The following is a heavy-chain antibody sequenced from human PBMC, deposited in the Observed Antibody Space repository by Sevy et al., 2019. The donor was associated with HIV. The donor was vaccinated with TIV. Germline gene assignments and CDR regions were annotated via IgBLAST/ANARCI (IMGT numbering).Heavy chain of an antibody. V-gene: IGHV4-30-4*01. D-gene: IGHD2-21*01. CDR3: AREVRPVWSADYGIDV. CDR2: IYYSGST. CDR1: GGSISSGDYY. Sequence: SETLSLTCTVSGGSISSGDYYWSWIRQPPGKGLEWIGYIYYSGSTYYNPSLKSRVTISVDTSKNQFSLKLSSVTAADTAVYYCAREVRPVWSADYGIDVWGQGTTVTVSS. J-gene: IGHJ6*02.